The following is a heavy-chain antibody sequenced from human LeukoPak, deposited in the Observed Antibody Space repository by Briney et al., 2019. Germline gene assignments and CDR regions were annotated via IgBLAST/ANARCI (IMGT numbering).Heavy chain of an antibody. D-gene: IGHD1-26*01. J-gene: IGHJ4*02. CDR2: ISAGGDRT. Sequence: GGSLRLSCAASGFTFSTYAMTWVRQAPGKGLERVSGISAGGDRTYYADSVKGRFTISRDNSKNTLYLQMNSLRAEDTAEYFCARSTVGTSCCTAVDYWGQGTLVTVSS. CDR1: GFTFSTYA. CDR3: ARSTVGTSCCTAVDY. V-gene: IGHV3-23*01.